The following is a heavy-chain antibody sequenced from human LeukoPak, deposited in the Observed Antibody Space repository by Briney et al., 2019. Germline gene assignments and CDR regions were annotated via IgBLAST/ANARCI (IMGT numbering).Heavy chain of an antibody. D-gene: IGHD2-8*01. J-gene: IGHJ4*02. CDR3: AKQSYARSLGE. Sequence: GGSLRLSCVVSGISLSNYAMTWVRQAPGKGLEWISTTNSGGTSTYYAESVKGRFTISRDNSKNTLYLQMSGLRVEDTAVYYCAKQSYARSLGEGGPGTLVSVSS. V-gene: IGHV3-23*01. CDR1: GISLSNYA. CDR2: TNSGGTST.